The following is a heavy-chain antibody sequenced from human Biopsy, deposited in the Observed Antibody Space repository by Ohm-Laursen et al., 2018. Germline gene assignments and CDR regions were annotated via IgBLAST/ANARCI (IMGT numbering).Heavy chain of an antibody. CDR1: GFTFNSYW. CDR2: ITNTGRTV. Sequence: SLRLSCSASGFTFNSYWMHWVRQAPGKGLEWVSFITNTGRTVYADSVKGRFTISRDNADNSLHLQMKSPRAEDTAVYYCARELGNGMDVWGQGTPVTVSS. J-gene: IGHJ6*02. CDR3: ARELGNGMDV. V-gene: IGHV3-48*03.